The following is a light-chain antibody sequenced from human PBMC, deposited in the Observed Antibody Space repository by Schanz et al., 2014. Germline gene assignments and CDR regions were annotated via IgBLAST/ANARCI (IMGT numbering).Light chain of an antibody. V-gene: IGLV2-23*01. CDR1: SSDVGSYNL. Sequence: QSALTQSASVSGSPGQSITISCTGTSSDVGSYNLVSWYQHHPGKAPKLMIYEGTKRPSGVSNRFSGSKSGNTASLTISGLQAEDEADYYCCSYAGSYTWVFGGGTKLTVL. CDR3: CSYAGSYTWV. J-gene: IGLJ3*02. CDR2: EGT.